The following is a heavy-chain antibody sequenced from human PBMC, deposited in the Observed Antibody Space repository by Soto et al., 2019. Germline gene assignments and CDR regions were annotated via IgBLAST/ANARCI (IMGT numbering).Heavy chain of an antibody. D-gene: IGHD6-19*01. CDR2: IYPGDSDT. CDR1: GYSFTSYW. V-gene: IGHV5-51*01. J-gene: IGHJ4*02. CDR3: ARRLSTGWFFDF. Sequence: GESLKISCKGSGYSFTSYWIGWVRQMPGKGLEWMGIIYPGDSDTRYSPSFQGQVAFSADKSISTAYLQWSGLKASDTAIYYCARRLSTGWFFDFWAQGTLVTVSS.